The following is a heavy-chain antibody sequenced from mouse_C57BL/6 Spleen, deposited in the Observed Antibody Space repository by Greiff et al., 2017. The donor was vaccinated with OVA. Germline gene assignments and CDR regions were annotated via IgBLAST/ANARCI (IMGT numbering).Heavy chain of an antibody. CDR3: ASHLDYYCSSYYYAMDY. CDR1: GFTFTDYY. CDR2: IRNKANGYTN. J-gene: IGHJ4*01. Sequence: EVKLVESGGGLVQPGGSLSLSCAASGFTFTDYYMSWVRQPPGKALEWLGFIRNKANGYTNEYSAYVKGRFTISRDNYQSILYLQRIALRAEDSATYYCASHLDYYCSSYYYAMDYWGQGTSVTVSS. V-gene: IGHV7-3*01. D-gene: IGHD1-1*01.